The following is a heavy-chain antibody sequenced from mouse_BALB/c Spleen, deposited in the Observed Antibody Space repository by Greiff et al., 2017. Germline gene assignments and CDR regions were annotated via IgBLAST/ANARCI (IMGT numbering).Heavy chain of an antibody. CDR2: INSNGGST. CDR1: GFTFSSYG. V-gene: IGHV5-6-3*01. CDR3: ALYDYDERYFDY. J-gene: IGHJ2*01. Sequence: EVQLVESGGGLVQPGGSLKLSCAASGFTFSSYGMSWVRQTPDKRLELVATINSNGGSTYYPDSVKGRFTISRDNAKNTLYLQMSSLKSEDTAMYYCALYDYDERYFDYWGQGTTLTVSS. D-gene: IGHD2-4*01.